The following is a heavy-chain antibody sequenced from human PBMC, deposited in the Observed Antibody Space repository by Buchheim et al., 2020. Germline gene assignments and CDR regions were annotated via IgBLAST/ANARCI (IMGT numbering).Heavy chain of an antibody. CDR2: IYYSGST. D-gene: IGHD6-13*01. Sequence: QVQLQESGPGLVKPSQTLSLTCTVSGGSISSGDYYWSWIRQPPGKGLEWIGYIYYSGSTYYNPSLKSRVTISVDTSKNQLSLKLSSVTAADTAVYYCARGRRQQLAVGDYYYGMDVWGQGTT. V-gene: IGHV4-30-4*01. CDR3: ARGRRQQLAVGDYYYGMDV. J-gene: IGHJ6*02. CDR1: GGSISSGDYY.